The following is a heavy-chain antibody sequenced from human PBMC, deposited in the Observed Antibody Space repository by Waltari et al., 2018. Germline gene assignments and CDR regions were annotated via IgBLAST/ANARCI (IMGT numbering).Heavy chain of an antibody. V-gene: IGHV4-34*01. Sequence: QVQLQQWGAGLLKPSETLSLTCAVYGGSFSGYYWSWIRQPPGKGLEWIGEINHSGSTNYNPSLKSLVTISVDTSKNQFSLKLSSVTAADTAVYYCARGRAAAGTFAAFDIWGQGTMVTVSS. J-gene: IGHJ3*02. CDR3: ARGRAAAGTFAAFDI. CDR2: INHSGST. CDR1: GGSFSGYY. D-gene: IGHD6-13*01.